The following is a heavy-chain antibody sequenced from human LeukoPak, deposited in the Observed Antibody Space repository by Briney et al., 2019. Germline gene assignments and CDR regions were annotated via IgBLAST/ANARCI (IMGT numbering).Heavy chain of an antibody. CDR3: AKDPNGDYIGAFDF. V-gene: IGHV3-23*01. CDR2: ITANCGCT. D-gene: IGHD4-17*01. Sequence: GGSLRLSCAASTFSFSKFVLMWVGPAQGQGRMGVSSITANCGCTLYADAVKGRFTVSRDNSTNNQYLQINSLRPEDTAMYYCAKDPNGDYIGAFDFWGQGTMVTVSS. CDR1: TFSFSKFV. J-gene: IGHJ3*01.